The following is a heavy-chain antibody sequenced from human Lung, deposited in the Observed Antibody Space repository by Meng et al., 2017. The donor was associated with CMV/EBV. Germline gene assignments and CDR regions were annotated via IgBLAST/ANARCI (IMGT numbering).Heavy chain of an antibody. D-gene: IGHD4-17*01. CDR3: ARTNYGDYNWFDP. CDR1: GGSISSGGSY. J-gene: IGHJ5*02. CDR2: IYYSGST. Sequence: QVRLQEPGPGLVTPSQTLSLTCTVSGGSISSGGSYWSWIRQHPGKGLEWIGYIYYSGSTYYNPSLRSRVAISIDTSKNHFSLKLTSVTAADTAVYFCARTNYGDYNWFDPWGQGTLVTVSS. V-gene: IGHV4-31*03.